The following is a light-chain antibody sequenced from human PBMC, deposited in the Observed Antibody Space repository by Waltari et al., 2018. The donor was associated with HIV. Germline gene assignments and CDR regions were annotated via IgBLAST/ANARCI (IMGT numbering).Light chain of an antibody. J-gene: IGKJ1*01. Sequence: DIQMTQFPSTLSASVGDRVTITCRASQSISSWLAWYQQKPGKAPKVLIYKASILESGVPSRFSGSGSGTEFTLTISSLQPDDFGTYYCHQYKTDSWTFGQGTKVEVK. V-gene: IGKV1-5*03. CDR1: QSISSW. CDR2: KAS. CDR3: HQYKTDSWT.